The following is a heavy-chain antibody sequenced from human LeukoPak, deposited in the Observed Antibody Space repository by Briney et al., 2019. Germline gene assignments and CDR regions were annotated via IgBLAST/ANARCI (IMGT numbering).Heavy chain of an antibody. D-gene: IGHD3-3*01. CDR3: ARGGHYDFWSGYYGTKESLGSAFDI. CDR1: GGSISSSNW. Sequence: SETLSLTCAVSGGSISSSNWWSWVRQPPGKGLEWIGEIYHSGSTNYNPSLKSRVTISVDTSKNQFSLKLSSVTAADTAVYYCARGGHYDFWSGYYGTKESLGSAFDIWGQGTMVTVSS. CDR2: IYHSGST. J-gene: IGHJ3*02. V-gene: IGHV4-4*02.